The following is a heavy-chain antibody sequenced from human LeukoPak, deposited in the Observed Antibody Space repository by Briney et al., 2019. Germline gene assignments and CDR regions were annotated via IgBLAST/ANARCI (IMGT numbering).Heavy chain of an antibody. D-gene: IGHD1-1*01. CDR1: GDSISGSNYY. V-gene: IGHV4-39*07. J-gene: IGHJ4*02. CDR2: IYYNGGT. CDR3: SRESAGTTIHY. Sequence: PSETLSLTCTVSGDSISGSNYYWGWIRQSPGRGLEWIGSIYYNGGTFFNPSLKSRVTISLDMSKNQFSLQLRSVTAADTALYYCSRESAGTTIHYWGQGTLVTVSS.